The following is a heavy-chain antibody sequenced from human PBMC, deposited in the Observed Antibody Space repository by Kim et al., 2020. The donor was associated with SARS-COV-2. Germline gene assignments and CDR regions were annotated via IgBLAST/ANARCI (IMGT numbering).Heavy chain of an antibody. CDR3: AREGGTAPPTWFDP. D-gene: IGHD1-26*01. V-gene: IGHV1-69*13. CDR1: GGTFSTSA. CDR2: ILPIFATT. J-gene: IGHJ5*02. Sequence: SVKVSCKASGGTFSTSAVSWVRQAPGQGLEWVGGILPIFATTKYSQRFQGRVTITADESTNTAYMELSGLTSDDTAIYYCAREGGTAPPTWFDPWGQGTLATVSS.